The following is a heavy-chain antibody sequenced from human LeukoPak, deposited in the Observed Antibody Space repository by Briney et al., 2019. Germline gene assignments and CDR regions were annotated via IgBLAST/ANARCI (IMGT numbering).Heavy chain of an antibody. Sequence: PGGSLRLSCAASGFTFSSYGMHWVRQAPGKGLEWVAVIWYDGSNKYYADSVKGRFTISRDNSKNTLYLQMNSPRAEDTAVYYCARGGSGWYPYYFDYWGQGTLVTVSS. CDR2: IWYDGSNK. CDR1: GFTFSSYG. J-gene: IGHJ4*02. CDR3: ARGGSGWYPYYFDY. D-gene: IGHD6-19*01. V-gene: IGHV3-33*01.